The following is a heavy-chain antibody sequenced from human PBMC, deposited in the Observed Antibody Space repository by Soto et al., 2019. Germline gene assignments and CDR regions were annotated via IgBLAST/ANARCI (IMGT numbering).Heavy chain of an antibody. CDR3: AIIPYGSSGYLADY. CDR2: ISGSGGST. J-gene: IGHJ4*02. V-gene: IGHV3-23*01. D-gene: IGHD3-22*01. CDR1: GFTFSSYA. Sequence: GGSLRLSCAASGFTFSSYAMSWVRQAPGKGLEWVSAISGSGGSTYYADSVKGRFTISRDNSKNSLYLQMNSLRAEDTAVYYCAIIPYGSSGYLADYWGQGTLVTVSS.